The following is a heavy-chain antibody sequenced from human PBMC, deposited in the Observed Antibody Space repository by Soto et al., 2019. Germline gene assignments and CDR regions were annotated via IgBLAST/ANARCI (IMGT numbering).Heavy chain of an antibody. Sequence: EMQLVESGGGLVQPGGSLRLSCAASGFTFSNYYMHWVRQAPGKGPVWVSRIGSDGTSTTYADSVKGRFTISRDNAKNTLYLQVNSLRAEDTAVYYCARVPKCDSSGCYSYFDLWGQGALVTVSS. D-gene: IGHD3-22*01. CDR1: GFTFSNYY. V-gene: IGHV3-74*01. J-gene: IGHJ4*02. CDR2: IGSDGTST. CDR3: ARVPKCDSSGCYSYFDL.